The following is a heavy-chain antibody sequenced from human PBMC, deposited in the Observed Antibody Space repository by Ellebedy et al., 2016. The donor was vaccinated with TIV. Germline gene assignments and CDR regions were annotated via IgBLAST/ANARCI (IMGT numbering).Heavy chain of an antibody. D-gene: IGHD3-10*01. CDR2: SGAAGDT. CDR3: ASGGPGGDNWFFGL. CDR1: GFTFSTYA. J-gene: IGHJ2*01. Sequence: PGGSLRLSCAASGFTFSTYAMSWVRRPAGKGLEWVSASGAAGDTYYPDSVRGRFTISRESAKNSFYLQMNSLTAGDTAVYYCASGGPGGDNWFFGLWGRGTRVTVSS. V-gene: IGHV3-13*01.